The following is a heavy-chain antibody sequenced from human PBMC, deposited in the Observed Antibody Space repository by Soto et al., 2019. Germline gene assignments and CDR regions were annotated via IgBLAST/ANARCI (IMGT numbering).Heavy chain of an antibody. CDR3: ANVRDYCSGGSCYSDWYFDL. CDR1: GFTFSSYA. J-gene: IGHJ2*01. V-gene: IGHV3-23*01. D-gene: IGHD2-15*01. Sequence: EVQLLESGGGLVQPGGSLRLSCAASGFTFSSYAMSWVRQAPGKGLEWVSAISGSGGSTYYADSVKGRVTISRDNSKNTLYLQLNSLRAEDTAVYYCANVRDYCSGGSCYSDWYFDLWGRGTLVTVSS. CDR2: ISGSGGST.